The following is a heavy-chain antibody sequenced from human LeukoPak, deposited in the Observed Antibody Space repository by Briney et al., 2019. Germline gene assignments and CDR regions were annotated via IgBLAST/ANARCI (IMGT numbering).Heavy chain of an antibody. Sequence: GSSVKVSCKASGGTFRNYAITWVRQAPGHGLEWMGGIIPIFGTTTYAQKFQGRVTITADDSTSAVYLELSSLTSEDTAVYYCASRSCGGVCQQNDYYYFGMDVWGQGTTVTVSS. CDR2: IIPIFGTT. J-gene: IGHJ6*02. V-gene: IGHV1-69*01. D-gene: IGHD2-21*02. CDR3: ASRSCGGVCQQNDYYYFGMDV. CDR1: GGTFRNYA.